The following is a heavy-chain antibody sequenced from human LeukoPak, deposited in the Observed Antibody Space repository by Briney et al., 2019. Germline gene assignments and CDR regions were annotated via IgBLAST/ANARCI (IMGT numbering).Heavy chain of an antibody. V-gene: IGHV3-9*01. CDR2: ILWNGGET. Sequence: PGGSLSLSCSISGFTFTDYAVHWVRQVPGKGLEWVSGILWNGGETGYADSVKGRFTISRDNSKNTLYLQMNSLRAEDTAVYYCARDWLRSWGQGTLVTVSS. D-gene: IGHD5-12*01. J-gene: IGHJ4*02. CDR3: ARDWLRS. CDR1: GFTFTDYA.